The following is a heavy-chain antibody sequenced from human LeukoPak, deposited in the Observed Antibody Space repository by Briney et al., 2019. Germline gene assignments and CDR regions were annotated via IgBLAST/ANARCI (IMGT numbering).Heavy chain of an antibody. D-gene: IGHD2-15*01. J-gene: IGHJ4*02. CDR1: GYTFTSYG. CDR3: ARVVAAHPLTTLLYYFDY. V-gene: IGHV1-18*01. CDR2: ISAYNGNT. Sequence: HGASVKVSCKASGYTFTSYGISWVRQAPGQGLEWMGWISAYNGNTNYAQKLQGRVTMTTDTSTSTAYMELRSLRSDDTAVYYCARVVAAHPLTTLLYYFDYWGQGTLVTVSS.